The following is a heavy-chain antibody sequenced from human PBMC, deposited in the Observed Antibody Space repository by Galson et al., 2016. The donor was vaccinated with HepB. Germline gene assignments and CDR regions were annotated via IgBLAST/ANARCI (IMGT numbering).Heavy chain of an antibody. J-gene: IGHJ4*02. Sequence: SLRLSCAGSGVTFADYAMTWVRQAPGKGLDWVGFIRSKPYGGTPEYAASVKGRFPIPREDSKSIANLQMNSLRTEETPLYYFISTATVITYLEYWGQGTLVTVSS. D-gene: IGHD3-16*01. CDR3: ISTATVITYLEY. CDR1: GVTFADYA. V-gene: IGHV3-49*04. CDR2: IRSKPYGGTP.